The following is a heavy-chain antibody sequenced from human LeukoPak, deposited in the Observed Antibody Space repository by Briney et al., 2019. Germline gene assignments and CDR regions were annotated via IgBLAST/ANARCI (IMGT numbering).Heavy chain of an antibody. Sequence: SETLSLTCTVSGGSISSYYWSWIRQPPGKGLEWIGYIYYSGSTNYNPSLKSRVTISIDTSKNQYSLKLSSVTAADTAVYYCARDLSLDVWGKGTTVTVSS. CDR3: ARDLSLDV. CDR2: IYYSGST. J-gene: IGHJ6*04. CDR1: GGSISSYY. V-gene: IGHV4-59*01. D-gene: IGHD2/OR15-2a*01.